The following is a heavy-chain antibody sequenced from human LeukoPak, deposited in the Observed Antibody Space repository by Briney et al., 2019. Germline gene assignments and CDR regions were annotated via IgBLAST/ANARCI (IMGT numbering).Heavy chain of an antibody. J-gene: IGHJ4*02. CDR2: ISGSGYSV. CDR3: AKDAFGMVVHLDY. Sequence: PGGSLRLSCAASGFIFSNYAMSWVRQAPEKGLEWVSSISGSGYSVYHADSVEGRFTISRDNSKNTLYLQMNTLRVEDTAIYYCAKDAFGMVVHLDYWGRGALVTVSS. V-gene: IGHV3-23*01. CDR1: GFIFSNYA. D-gene: IGHD3-3*01.